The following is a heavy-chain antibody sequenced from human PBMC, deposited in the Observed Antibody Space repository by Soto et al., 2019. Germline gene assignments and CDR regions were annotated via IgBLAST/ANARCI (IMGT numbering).Heavy chain of an antibody. CDR1: GYTFSDYG. V-gene: IGHV1-18*04. CDR3: PRSYTYGSYWYFDL. Sequence: ASVKVSCTASGYTFSDYGITWVRQAPEQGLEWMGWISISSGNTHFEEILQGRVTMTSDKTSTSYMELWRLRSDHSAMYYRPRSYTYGSYWYFDLWGRGTLVTVSS. CDR2: ISISSGNT. J-gene: IGHJ2*01. D-gene: IGHD2-2*02.